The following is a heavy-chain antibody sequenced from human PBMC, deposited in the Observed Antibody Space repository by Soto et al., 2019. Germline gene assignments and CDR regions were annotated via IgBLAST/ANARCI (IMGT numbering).Heavy chain of an antibody. J-gene: IGHJ5*02. CDR2: TYYRSKWYN. V-gene: IGHV6-1*01. Sequence: PSHTRSLPCAISGYSVSSNSAAWNVIRQSPSRGLEWLGRTYYRSKWYNDYAVSVKSRITINPDTSKNQFSLQLNSVTPEDTAVYYCARGSNWNPSRFDPWGQGTLVTVSS. CDR3: ARGSNWNPSRFDP. D-gene: IGHD1-20*01. CDR1: GYSVSSNSAA.